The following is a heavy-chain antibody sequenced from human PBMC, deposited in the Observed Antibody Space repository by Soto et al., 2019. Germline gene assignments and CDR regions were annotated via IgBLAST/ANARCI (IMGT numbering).Heavy chain of an antibody. D-gene: IGHD1-26*01. V-gene: IGHV3-30-3*01. J-gene: IGHJ3*02. CDR1: GFTFSSYA. Sequence: GGSLRLSCAASGFTFSSYAMHWVRQAPGKGLEWVAVISYDGSNKYYADSVKGRFTISRDNSKNTLYLQMNSLRAEDTAVYYCAIPGSYYAVDAFVIWCPGTIVTVS. CDR2: ISYDGSNK. CDR3: AIPGSYYAVDAFVI.